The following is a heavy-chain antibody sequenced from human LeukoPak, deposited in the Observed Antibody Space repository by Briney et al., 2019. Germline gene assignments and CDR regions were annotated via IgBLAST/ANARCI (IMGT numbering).Heavy chain of an antibody. J-gene: IGHJ4*02. D-gene: IGHD5-12*01. CDR1: GFTFSSYW. V-gene: IGHV3-7*01. CDR3: ARGGWLRRFDY. Sequence: GGSLRLSCAASGFTFSSYWMGWVRQAPGKGLEWVANIKQDGSEKYYVDSVKGRFTISRDNAKNSLYLQMNSLRAEDTAVYYCARGGWLRRFDYWGQGTLVTVSS. CDR2: IKQDGSEK.